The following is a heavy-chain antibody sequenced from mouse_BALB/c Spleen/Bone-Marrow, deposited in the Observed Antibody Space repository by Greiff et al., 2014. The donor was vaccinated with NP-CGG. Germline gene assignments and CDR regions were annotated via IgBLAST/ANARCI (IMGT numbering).Heavy chain of an antibody. D-gene: IGHD2-3*01. CDR3: ARDRGLLRFDY. CDR1: GFTFTDYY. CDR2: IRNKANGYTT. V-gene: IGHV7-3*02. Sequence: DVQLVESGGGLVQPGGSLRLSCATSGFTFTDYYMSWVRQPPGKALEWLGFIRNKANGYTTEYSASVKGRFTISRDNSQSILDLQMNTLRAEDSATYYCARDRGLLRFDYWGQGTTLTVSS. J-gene: IGHJ2*01.